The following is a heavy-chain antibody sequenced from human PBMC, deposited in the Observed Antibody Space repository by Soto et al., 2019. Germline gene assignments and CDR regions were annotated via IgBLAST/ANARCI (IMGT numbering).Heavy chain of an antibody. CDR1: GGTFSSYA. CDR3: ARGDMVRGADDAFGI. Sequence: GASVKVSCKASGGTFSSYAISWVRQAPGQGLEWMGGIIPIFGTANYAQKFQGRVTITADKSTSTAYMELSSLRSEDTAVYYCARGDMVRGADDAFGIWGQGTMVTVSS. V-gene: IGHV1-69*06. J-gene: IGHJ3*02. CDR2: IIPIFGTA. D-gene: IGHD3-10*01.